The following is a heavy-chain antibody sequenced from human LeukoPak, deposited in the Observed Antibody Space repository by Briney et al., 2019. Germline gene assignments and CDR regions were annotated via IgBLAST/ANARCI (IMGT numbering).Heavy chain of an antibody. V-gene: IGHV1-69*13. Sequence: AASVTVSCKASGGTFSSYAISWVRQAPGQGLEWVGGIIPIFGTANYAQKFQGRVTITADESTSTAYMELSSLRSEDTAVYYCARDLGFGVVVAAIILFDPWGQGTLVTVSS. CDR2: IIPIFGTA. CDR1: GGTFSSYA. J-gene: IGHJ5*02. D-gene: IGHD2-15*01. CDR3: ARDLGFGVVVAAIILFDP.